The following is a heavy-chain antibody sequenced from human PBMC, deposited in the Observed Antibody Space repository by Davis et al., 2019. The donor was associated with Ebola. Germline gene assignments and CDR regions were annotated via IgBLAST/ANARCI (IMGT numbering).Heavy chain of an antibody. D-gene: IGHD3-3*01. CDR2: IYHSGST. Sequence: PSETLSLTCAVSGYSISSGYYWGWIRQPPGKGLEWIGSIYHSGSTYYNPSLKSRVTISVDTSKNQFSLKLSSVTAADTAVYYCARGDFWSGYYYYYYMDVWGKGTTVTVSS. CDR3: ARGDFWSGYYYYYYMDV. CDR1: GYSISSGYY. J-gene: IGHJ6*03. V-gene: IGHV4-38-2*01.